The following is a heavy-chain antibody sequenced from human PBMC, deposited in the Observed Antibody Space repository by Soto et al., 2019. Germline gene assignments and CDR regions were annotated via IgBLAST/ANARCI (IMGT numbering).Heavy chain of an antibody. CDR3: ARAPAGGGWYYFDY. CDR1: SGSISSGGYY. Sequence: QVQLQESGPGLVKPSQTLSLTCTVSSGSISSGGYYWSWIRQHPGKDLEWIGYIYNSGKTYYNPSLNSRVTISVDPSKNQFSLNLSSVTAADTAVYYCARAPAGGGWYYFDYWGQGTLVTVSS. V-gene: IGHV4-31*03. J-gene: IGHJ4*02. D-gene: IGHD6-19*01. CDR2: IYNSGKT.